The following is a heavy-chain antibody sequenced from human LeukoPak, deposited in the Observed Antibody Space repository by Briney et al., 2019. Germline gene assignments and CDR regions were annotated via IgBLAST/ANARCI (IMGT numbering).Heavy chain of an antibody. CDR3: AKVGRASWAPYYFDY. D-gene: IGHD2-2*01. V-gene: IGHV3-23*01. Sequence: TGGSLRLSCAASGFTFSSYAMGWVRQAPGKGLEWVSDVSGSGTSTNYADSVKGRLTISRDNSKNTLYLQMNNLRAEDTAVYYCAKVGRASWAPYYFDYWGQGTLATVSS. CDR2: VSGSGTST. CDR1: GFTFSSYA. J-gene: IGHJ4*02.